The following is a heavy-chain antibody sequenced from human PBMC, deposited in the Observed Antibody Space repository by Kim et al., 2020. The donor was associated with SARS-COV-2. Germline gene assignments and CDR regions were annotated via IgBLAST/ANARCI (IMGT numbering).Heavy chain of an antibody. J-gene: IGHJ6*03. D-gene: IGHD6-19*01. CDR1: GFTFDDYA. CDR2: ISWYSGSI. CDR3: AKDSSGFDYYYYMDV. V-gene: IGHV3-9*01. Sequence: GGSLRLSCAASGFTFDDYAMHWVRQAPGKGLEWVSGISWYSGSIGYADSVKGRFTISRDNAKNSLYLQMNSLRAEDTALYYCAKDSSGFDYYYYMDVWG.